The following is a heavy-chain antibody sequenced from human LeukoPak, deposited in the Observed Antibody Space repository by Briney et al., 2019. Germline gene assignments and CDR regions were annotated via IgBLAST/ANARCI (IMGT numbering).Heavy chain of an antibody. CDR2: ISWDSSSI. Sequence: GGSLRLSCAVSGLTFGDYAMHWVRQAPGKGLEWFSGISWDSSSIGYADSVKGRFTIFRDNAKNSLYLQMDSLRTEDTAVYYCVKDVSPSVTTGFESWGQGTLVTVSS. CDR1: GLTFGDYA. D-gene: IGHD4-17*01. J-gene: IGHJ4*02. V-gene: IGHV3-9*01. CDR3: VKDVSPSVTTGFES.